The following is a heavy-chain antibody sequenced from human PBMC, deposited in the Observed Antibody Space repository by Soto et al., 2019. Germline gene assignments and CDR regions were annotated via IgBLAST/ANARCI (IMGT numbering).Heavy chain of an antibody. CDR3: ASLPRAGRITMIPKDGY. Sequence: QVQLVESGGGLVKPGGSLRLSCAASGFTFSDYYMSWIRQAPGKGLEWVAYISSSGSTKYYADSVKGRFTISRDNAKKSLYLQMNSLRAEDTAVYYCASLPRAGRITMIPKDGYWGQGNLVTVSS. CDR2: ISSSGSTK. CDR1: GFTFSDYY. J-gene: IGHJ4*02. D-gene: IGHD3-22*01. V-gene: IGHV3-11*01.